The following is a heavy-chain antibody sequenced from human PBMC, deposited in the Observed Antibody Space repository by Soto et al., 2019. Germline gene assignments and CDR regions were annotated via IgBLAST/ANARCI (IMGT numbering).Heavy chain of an antibody. J-gene: IGHJ4*02. CDR2: IYYSGST. V-gene: IGHV4-39*01. CDR3: ARIYYDSGFDY. CDR1: GGSISSSSYY. D-gene: IGHD3-22*01. Sequence: QLQLQESGPGLVKPSETLSLTCTVSGGSISSSSYYWGWIRQPPGKGLEWIGSIYYSGSTYYNPSLKXRXTXSXXTSKNQSSLKLSSVTAADTAVYYCARIYYDSGFDYWGQGTLVTVSS.